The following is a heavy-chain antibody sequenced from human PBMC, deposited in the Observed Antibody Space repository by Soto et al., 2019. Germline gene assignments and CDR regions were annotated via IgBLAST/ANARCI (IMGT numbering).Heavy chain of an antibody. Sequence: ASVKVSCKASGYTFTTYYIHWVRQAPGQRLEWMGWINAGNGNTKYSQNFQDRVTITRDTSASTAYMELSSLRSEDTAVFYCARSGYSSGWYHWYFDLWGRGTLVTVSS. CDR2: INAGNGNT. V-gene: IGHV1-3*01. J-gene: IGHJ2*01. CDR1: GYTFTTYY. D-gene: IGHD6-19*01. CDR3: ARSGYSSGWYHWYFDL.